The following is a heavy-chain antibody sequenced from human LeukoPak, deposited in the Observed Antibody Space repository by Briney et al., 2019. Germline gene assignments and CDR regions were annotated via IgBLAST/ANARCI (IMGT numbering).Heavy chain of an antibody. CDR1: GFTLSSYS. CDR3: ASSSGRYVD. Sequence: GGSLRLSFAAPGFTLSSYSRNWVRRPQGKGLKWVSSITPSSTYIYYADSVKGRFTISRDNAKNSLYLQMNSLRVEDTAVYYCASSSGRYVDWGQGTLVTVSS. D-gene: IGHD6-19*01. V-gene: IGHV3-21*01. J-gene: IGHJ4*02. CDR2: ITPSSTYI.